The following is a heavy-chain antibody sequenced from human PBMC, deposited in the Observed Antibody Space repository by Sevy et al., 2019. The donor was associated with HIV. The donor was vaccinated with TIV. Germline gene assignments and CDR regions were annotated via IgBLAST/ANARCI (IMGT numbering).Heavy chain of an antibody. Sequence: GGSLRLSCAASGFTFSSYWMSWVRQAPGKGLEWVANIKQDGCEKYYVDSVKGRFTISRDNAKNSLYLQMNSLRAEDTAVYYCARDDQPGGSGYSYYDFWSGYSQPRSPYFDYSGQGTLVTVSS. CDR2: IKQDGCEK. J-gene: IGHJ4*02. CDR3: ARDDQPGGSGYSYYDFWSGYSQPRSPYFDY. CDR1: GFTFSSYW. D-gene: IGHD3-3*01. V-gene: IGHV3-7*03.